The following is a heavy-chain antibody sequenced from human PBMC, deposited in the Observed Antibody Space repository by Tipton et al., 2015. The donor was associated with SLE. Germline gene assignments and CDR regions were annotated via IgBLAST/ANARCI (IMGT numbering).Heavy chain of an antibody. V-gene: IGHV4-59*12. CDR1: GGSITSFY. Sequence: TLSLTCTVSGGSITSFYWSWIRQSPGKGLEWIGYIYHLGSTSYNPSLESRLTISVDTSKNQFSLKLSSVTAADTAVYYCARDVGGYNTGWCPYYDDYMDVWGKGTTVTVSS. CDR2: IYHLGST. CDR3: ARDVGGYNTGWCPYYDDYMDV. J-gene: IGHJ6*03. D-gene: IGHD2-8*02.